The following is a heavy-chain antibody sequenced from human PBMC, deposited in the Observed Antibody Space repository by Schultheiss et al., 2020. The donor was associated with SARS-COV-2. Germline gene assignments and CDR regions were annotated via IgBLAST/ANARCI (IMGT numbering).Heavy chain of an antibody. CDR3: AKDPNYYYDSSGYFQFDY. J-gene: IGHJ4*02. V-gene: IGHV3-23*01. Sequence: GGSLRLSCAASGFTFSSYAMSWVRQAPGKGLEWVSAISGSGGSTYYADSVKGRFTISRDNSKNTLYLQMNSLRAEDTAVYYCAKDPNYYYDSSGYFQFDYWGQGTLVTVSS. D-gene: IGHD3-22*01. CDR2: ISGSGGST. CDR1: GFTFSSYA.